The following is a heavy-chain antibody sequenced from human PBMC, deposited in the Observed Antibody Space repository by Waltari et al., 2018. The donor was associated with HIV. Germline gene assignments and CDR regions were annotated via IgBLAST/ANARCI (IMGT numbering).Heavy chain of an antibody. CDR3: ARETFFMVRGVSPYYVFNGVDV. V-gene: IGHV4-61*02. Sequence: QVQLEESGPGLVKPSQTLSLTCPLPGGFIYDRNFWWSWLRQPAGKAPEGIRRAYVTGSTNYTPCLRGRVSISVDTSKRQISLRLTSVTAADTAVYYCARETFFMVRGVSPYYVFNGVDVWGRGTTVTVSS. J-gene: IGHJ6*02. D-gene: IGHD3-10*01. CDR2: AYVTGST. CDR1: GGFIYDRNFW.